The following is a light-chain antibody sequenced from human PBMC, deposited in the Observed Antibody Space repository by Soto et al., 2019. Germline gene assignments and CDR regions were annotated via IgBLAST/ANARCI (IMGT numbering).Light chain of an antibody. V-gene: IGKV3-15*01. J-gene: IGKJ4*01. Sequence: EIVMTQSPATLSVSPGERATLSCRASQSVSSNLAWYQQKPGQAPRLLIYGASTRATGIPARFSGSGSGTEFTLTLSSLQSEDFAVYYCHQYHNWPLTLGGGTKVEIK. CDR2: GAS. CDR1: QSVSSN. CDR3: HQYHNWPLT.